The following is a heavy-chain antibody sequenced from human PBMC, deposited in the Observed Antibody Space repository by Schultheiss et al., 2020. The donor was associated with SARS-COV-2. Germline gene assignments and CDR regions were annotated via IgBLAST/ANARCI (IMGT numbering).Heavy chain of an antibody. CDR3: ARYGSSWYSGSYFDY. CDR2: IKQDGSEK. CDR1: GFTFSSYW. J-gene: IGHJ4*02. D-gene: IGHD1-26*01. Sequence: GESLKISCAASGFTFSSYWMSWVRQAPGKGLEWVANIKQDGSEKYYVDSVKGRFTISRDNAKNSLYLQMNSLRAEDTAVYYCARYGSSWYSGSYFDYWGQGTLVTVSS. V-gene: IGHV3-7*03.